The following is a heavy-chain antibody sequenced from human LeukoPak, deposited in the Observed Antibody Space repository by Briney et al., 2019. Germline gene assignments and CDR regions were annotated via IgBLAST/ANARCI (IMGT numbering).Heavy chain of an antibody. V-gene: IGHV1-46*01. CDR3: ARDSYYYGSGTEAFDY. CDR2: INPSGGST. J-gene: IGHJ4*02. Sequence: ASVKVSCKASGYTFTSYYMHWVRQAPGQGLEWMGIINPSGGSTSYAQKFQGRVTMTRDMSTSTVYMELSSRRSEDTAVYYCARDSYYYGSGTEAFDYWGQGTLVTVSS. CDR1: GYTFTSYY. D-gene: IGHD3-10*01.